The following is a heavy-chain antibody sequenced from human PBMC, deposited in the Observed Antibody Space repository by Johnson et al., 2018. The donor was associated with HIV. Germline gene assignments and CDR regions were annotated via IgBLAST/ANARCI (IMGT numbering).Heavy chain of an antibody. J-gene: IGHJ3*02. CDR3: ARDLVRFSELIAAAGDDAFDI. CDR2: ISYDGSEK. V-gene: IGHV3-30*04. CDR1: GFTFSSYA. D-gene: IGHD6-13*01. Sequence: QVQLVESGGGVVQPGRSLRLSCAASGFTFSSYAMHWVRQAPGKGLEWVAVISYDGSEKYYVDSLEGRFTISRDNAKNSLYLQMNSLRAEDTAVYYCARDLVRFSELIAAAGDDAFDIWGQGTMVTVSS.